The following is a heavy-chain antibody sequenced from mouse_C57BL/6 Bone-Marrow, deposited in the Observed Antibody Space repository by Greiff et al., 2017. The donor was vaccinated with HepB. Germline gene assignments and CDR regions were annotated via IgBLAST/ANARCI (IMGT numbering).Heavy chain of an antibody. CDR3: ARDRGMVTLFDY. V-gene: IGHV5-16*01. CDR2: INYDGSST. J-gene: IGHJ2*01. Sequence: DVKLVESEGGLVQPGSSMKLSCTASGFTFSDYYMAWVRQVPEKGLEWVANINYDGSSTYYLDSLKSRFIISRDNAKNILYLQMSSLKSEDTATYYCARDRGMVTLFDYWGQGTTLTVSS. D-gene: IGHD2-2*01. CDR1: GFTFSDYY.